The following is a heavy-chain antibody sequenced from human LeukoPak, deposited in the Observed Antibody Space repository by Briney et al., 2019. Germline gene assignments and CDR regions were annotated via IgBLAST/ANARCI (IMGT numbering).Heavy chain of an antibody. CDR1: GFLFSRYW. CDR3: ARDSFETDIDY. J-gene: IGHJ4*02. V-gene: IGHV3-7*01. CDR2: IKEDGSEK. Sequence: PGGSLRLSCAASGFLFSRYWMSWVRQAPGKGLEWVANIKEDGSEKYYVESMKGRFTISRDNVKNSLYLQMNSLRAEDTAVYYCARDSFETDIDYWGQGTLVTVSS. D-gene: IGHD1-14*01.